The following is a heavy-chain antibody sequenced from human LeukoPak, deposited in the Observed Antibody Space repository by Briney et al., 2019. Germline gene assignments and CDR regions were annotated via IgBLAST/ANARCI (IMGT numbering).Heavy chain of an antibody. V-gene: IGHV6-1*01. Sequence: SQTLSLTCAISGDSVSSNSAAWNWIRQSPSRGLEWLGRTYYRSKWYNDYAVSVKSRITINPDTSENQFSLQLNSVTPEDTAVYYCARDPVDIVATTPHYYYYGMDVWGQGTTVTVSS. CDR1: GDSVSSNSAA. CDR3: ARDPVDIVATTPHYYYYGMDV. CDR2: TYYRSKWYN. D-gene: IGHD5-12*01. J-gene: IGHJ6*02.